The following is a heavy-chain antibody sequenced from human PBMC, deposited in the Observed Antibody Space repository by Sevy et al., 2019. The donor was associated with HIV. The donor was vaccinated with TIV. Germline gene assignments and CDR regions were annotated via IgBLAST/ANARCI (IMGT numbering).Heavy chain of an antibody. Sequence: GGSLRLSCVGSGFIFGSHGMSWVRQAPGRGLEWVSGIDAGGDYTYYGDAMKGRVSISRDNAESTLLLQMNSLRAEDTAVYYCAKVLGITTFVEIDSWGQGTLVTVSS. D-gene: IGHD3-9*01. CDR1: GFIFGSHG. V-gene: IGHV3-23*01. CDR2: IDAGGDYT. CDR3: AKVLGITTFVEIDS. J-gene: IGHJ4*02.